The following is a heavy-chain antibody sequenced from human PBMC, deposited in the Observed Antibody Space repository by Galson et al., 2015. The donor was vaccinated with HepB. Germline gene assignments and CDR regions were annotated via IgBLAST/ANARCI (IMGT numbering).Heavy chain of an antibody. CDR3: ARGRRGYCSGGSCYAAFDI. CDR1: GYTFTSYY. Sequence: SVKVSCKASGYTFTSYYMHWVRQAPGQELEWMGIINPSGGSTSYAQKFQGRVTMTRDTSTSTVYMELSSLRSEDTAVYYCARGRRGYCSGGSCYAAFDIWGQVTMVTVSS. CDR2: INPSGGST. J-gene: IGHJ3*02. V-gene: IGHV1-46*03. D-gene: IGHD2-15*01.